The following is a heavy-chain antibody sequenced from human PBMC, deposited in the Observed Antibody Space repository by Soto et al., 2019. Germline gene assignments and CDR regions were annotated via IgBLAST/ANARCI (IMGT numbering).Heavy chain of an antibody. CDR1: GYTFTRNS. V-gene: IGHV1-18*04. J-gene: IGHJ5*02. CDR2: ISTNNGNT. D-gene: IGHD4-17*01. Sequence: QIQLVQSGGELRKPGASVKVSCKTSGYTFTRNSISWVRQAPGQGLEWMGRISTNNGNTEFAQKFQGRVTLTPDTSTSTAYMELTSLRSDDTAIYYCARGGVYAVDRWGQGTLVTVSS. CDR3: ARGGVYAVDR.